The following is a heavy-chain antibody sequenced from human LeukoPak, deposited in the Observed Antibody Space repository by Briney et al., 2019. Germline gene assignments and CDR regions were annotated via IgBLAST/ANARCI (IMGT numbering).Heavy chain of an antibody. Sequence: SETLSLTCTVSGGSISSSSYYWGWIRQPPGKGLEWTGSIYYSGSTYYNPSLKSRVTISVDTSKNQFSLKLSSVTAADTAVYYCAVGSSTSCYFCYYYMDVWGKGTTVTVSS. CDR3: AVGSSTSCYFCYYYMDV. J-gene: IGHJ6*03. CDR1: GGSISSSSYY. CDR2: IYYSGST. V-gene: IGHV4-39*07. D-gene: IGHD2-2*01.